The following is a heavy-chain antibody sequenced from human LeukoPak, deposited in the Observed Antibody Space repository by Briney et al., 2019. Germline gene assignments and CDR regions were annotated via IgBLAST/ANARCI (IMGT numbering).Heavy chain of an antibody. CDR2: INHSGST. D-gene: IGHD6-19*01. J-gene: IGHJ6*03. CDR3: ARGRSGETVAGWAYYYYYMDV. Sequence: PSETLSLTCAVYSGSFSGYYWSWIRQPPGKGLEWIGEINHSGSTNYNPSLKSRVTISVDTSKNQFSLNLSSVTAADTAVYYCARGRSGETVAGWAYYYYYMDVWGKGTTVTISS. V-gene: IGHV4-34*01. CDR1: SGSFSGYY.